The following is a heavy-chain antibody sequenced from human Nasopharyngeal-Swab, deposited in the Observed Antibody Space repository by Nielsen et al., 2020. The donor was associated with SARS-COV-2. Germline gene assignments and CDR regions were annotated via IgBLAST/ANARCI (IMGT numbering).Heavy chain of an antibody. Sequence: GESLKISCAASGFTFSSYWMSRVRQAPGKVLEWVANIKQDGSEKYYVDSVKGRFTISRDNAKNSLYLQMNSLRAEDTAVYYCARDQGYKTYYYYYGMDVWGQGTTVTVSS. CDR3: ARDQGYKTYYYYYGMDV. J-gene: IGHJ6*02. CDR2: IKQDGSEK. CDR1: GFTFSSYW. D-gene: IGHD5-18*01. V-gene: IGHV3-7*03.